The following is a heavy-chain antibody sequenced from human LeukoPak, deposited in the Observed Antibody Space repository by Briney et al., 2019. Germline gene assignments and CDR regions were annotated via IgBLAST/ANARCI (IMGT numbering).Heavy chain of an antibody. CDR1: GGSISSGDYY. CDR3: ARTSLGGAWFDP. D-gene: IGHD3-10*01. Sequence: SETLSLTCTVSGGSISSGDYYWSWIRQPPGKGLEWIGYIYYNGSTYYNPSLKSRVTISVDTSKNQFSLKLSSVTAADTAVYYCARTSLGGAWFDPWGQGTLVTVSS. CDR2: IYYNGST. V-gene: IGHV4-30-4*08. J-gene: IGHJ5*02.